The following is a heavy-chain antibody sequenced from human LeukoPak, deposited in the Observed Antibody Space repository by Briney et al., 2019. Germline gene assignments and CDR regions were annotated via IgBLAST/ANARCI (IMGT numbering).Heavy chain of an antibody. V-gene: IGHV1-69*04. CDR1: GGTFSSYA. Sequence: GASVKVSCKASGGTFSSYAISWVRQAPGQGLEWMGRIIPIFGIANYAQKFQGRVTITADKSTSTAYMELSSLRSEDMAVYYCARVGGHYYDSSLFDYWGQGTLVTVSS. J-gene: IGHJ4*02. D-gene: IGHD3-22*01. CDR2: IIPIFGIA. CDR3: ARVGGHYYDSSLFDY.